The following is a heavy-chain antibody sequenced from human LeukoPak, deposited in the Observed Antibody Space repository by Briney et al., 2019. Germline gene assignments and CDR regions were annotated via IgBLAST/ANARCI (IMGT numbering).Heavy chain of an antibody. J-gene: IGHJ4*02. CDR3: ESHAEGSYFEY. CDR1: GGSITTRRYY. Sequence: SETLSLTCSVSGGSITTRRYYWGWIRQSPEKGLEWIGSNYNFGNAYYIPSLGSRATKSIDASNNQISLRLTSVTATDTSFYCCESHAEGSYFEYWGQGTLVTVSS. D-gene: IGHD3-10*01. V-gene: IGHV4-39*01. CDR2: NYNFGNA.